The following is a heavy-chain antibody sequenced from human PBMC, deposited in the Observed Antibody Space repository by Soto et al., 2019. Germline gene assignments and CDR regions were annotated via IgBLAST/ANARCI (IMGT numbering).Heavy chain of an antibody. Sequence: GGSLRLSCAASGFTFSSYAMSWVRQAPGKGLEWVSAISGSGGSTYYADSVKGRFTISRDNSKNTLYLQMNSLRAEDTAVYYCAKGDGFGVVIIIDYWGQGTLVTVSS. V-gene: IGHV3-23*01. D-gene: IGHD3-3*01. J-gene: IGHJ4*02. CDR1: GFTFSSYA. CDR3: AKGDGFGVVIIIDY. CDR2: ISGSGGST.